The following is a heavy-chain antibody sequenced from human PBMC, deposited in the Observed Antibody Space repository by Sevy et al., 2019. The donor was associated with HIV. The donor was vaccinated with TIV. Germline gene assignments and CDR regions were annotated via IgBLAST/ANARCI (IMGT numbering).Heavy chain of an antibody. CDR1: GYTFTGYY. V-gene: IGHV1-2*02. D-gene: IGHD2-2*02. CDR2: INPNSGGT. CDR3: ASVNGGGCSSPSWYTNGASYYGMDV. Sequence: ASVKVSCKASGYTFTGYYMHWVRQAPGQGLEWMGWINPNSGGTNYAQKFQGRVTMTRDTSISTAYMELSRLRSVDTAESYCASVNGGGCSSPSWYTNGASYYGMDVWGQGTTVTVSS. J-gene: IGHJ6*02.